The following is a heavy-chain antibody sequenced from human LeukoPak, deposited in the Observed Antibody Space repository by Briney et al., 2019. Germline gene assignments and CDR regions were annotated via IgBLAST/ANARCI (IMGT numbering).Heavy chain of an antibody. J-gene: IGHJ4*02. CDR2: TYYRYKWYP. Sequence: SQTLSVTFALSGDSVSNTNGAWNWLTQSPSRGLEWLGRTYYRYKWYPEYVVSVKGRITISPDTSNNQFSLHLSSVTPEDTAVYYCARDVATTGWYTFDYWGQGTLVTVSA. CDR3: ARDVATTGWYTFDY. D-gene: IGHD6-19*01. CDR1: GDSVSNTNGA. V-gene: IGHV6-1*01.